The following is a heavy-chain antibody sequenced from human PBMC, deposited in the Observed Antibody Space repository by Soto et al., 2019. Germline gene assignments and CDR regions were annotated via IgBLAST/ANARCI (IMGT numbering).Heavy chain of an antibody. V-gene: IGHV4-34*01. CDR1: GGSFSGYY. CDR2: INHSGST. J-gene: IGHJ4*02. Sequence: SETLSLTXAVYGGSFSGYYWSWIRQPPGKGLEWIGEINHSGSTNYNPSLKSRVTISVDTSKNQFSLKLSSVTAADTAVYYCARESKKRYSSSPPFDYWGQGTLVTVSS. CDR3: ARESKKRYSSSPPFDY. D-gene: IGHD6-6*01.